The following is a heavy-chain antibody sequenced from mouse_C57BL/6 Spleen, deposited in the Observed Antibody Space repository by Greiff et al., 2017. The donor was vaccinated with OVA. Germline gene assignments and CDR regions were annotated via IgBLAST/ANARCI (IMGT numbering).Heavy chain of an antibody. J-gene: IGHJ3*01. CDR2: INPSNGGT. D-gene: IGHD1-1*01. Sequence: QVQLQQPGTELVKPGASVKLSCKASGYTFTSYWMHWVKQRPGQGLEWIGNINPSNGGTNYNEKFKSKATLTVDKSSSTAYMQLSSLTSEDSAVYNGARLAEGYYYGTAYWGQGTLVTVSA. CDR3: ARLAEGYYYGTAY. CDR1: GYTFTSYW. V-gene: IGHV1-53*01.